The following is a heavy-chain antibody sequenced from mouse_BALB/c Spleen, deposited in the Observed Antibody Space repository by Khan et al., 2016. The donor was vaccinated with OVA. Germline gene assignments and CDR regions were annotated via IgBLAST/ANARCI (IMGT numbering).Heavy chain of an antibody. Sequence: DVQLLETGGGLVQPGGSRKLSCAASGFTFSGFGMHWVRQAPEKGLEWVAYISSGSSTIYYADTVKGRFTISRDNPKNTLFLQMTSLRSEDTAMYYCARRDSFDYWGQGTTLTVSS. CDR3: ARRDSFDY. CDR1: GFTFSGFG. J-gene: IGHJ2*01. V-gene: IGHV5-17*02. CDR2: ISSGSSTI.